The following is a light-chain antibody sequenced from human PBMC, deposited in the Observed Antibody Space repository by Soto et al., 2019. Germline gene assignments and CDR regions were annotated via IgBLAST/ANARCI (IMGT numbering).Light chain of an antibody. CDR3: QNYHLALGT. V-gene: IGKV1-27*01. CDR1: QDIINH. Sequence: DIQMTQSPSSLSASVGDTVTITCRASQDIINHLAWYQQRPGKVPNLLIYGASTLHSGVPSRFRGSGSGTHFTPTISSRQPEDVATYYCQNYHLALGTFGQGTRLEIK. J-gene: IGKJ5*01. CDR2: GAS.